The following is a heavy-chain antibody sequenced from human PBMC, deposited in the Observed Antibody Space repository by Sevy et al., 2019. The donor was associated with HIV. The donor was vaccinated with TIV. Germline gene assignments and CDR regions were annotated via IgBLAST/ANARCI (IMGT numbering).Heavy chain of an antibody. J-gene: IGHJ4*02. Sequence: GGSLRLSCAASGFSYSSYGMHWVRQAPGKGLEGVAYIHYDGSNKDYADSVKGRFTISRDNSKNTLDLQMNSLRVEDTAVYYCVKEGGGEGGDHWGQGTLVTVSS. CDR1: GFSYSSYG. CDR2: IHYDGSNK. CDR3: VKEGGGEGGDH. V-gene: IGHV3-30*02. D-gene: IGHD3-10*01.